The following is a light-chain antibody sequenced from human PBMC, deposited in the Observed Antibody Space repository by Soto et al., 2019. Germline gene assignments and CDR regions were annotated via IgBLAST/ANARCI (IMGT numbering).Light chain of an antibody. CDR3: QQYATSPWT. CDR2: GAS. J-gene: IGKJ1*01. V-gene: IGKV3-20*01. Sequence: EIVLTQSPGTLSLSPGERATLSCRASQTVDTNYLAWYQQIPGQAPRRLIYGASTKATGIPARFSGSGSGTDFTLTISILDTEDYAVYYAQQYATSPWTIGQETKVEIK. CDR1: QTVDTNY.